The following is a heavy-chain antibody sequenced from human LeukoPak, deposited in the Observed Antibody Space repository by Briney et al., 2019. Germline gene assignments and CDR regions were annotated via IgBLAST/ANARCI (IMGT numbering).Heavy chain of an antibody. J-gene: IGHJ4*02. CDR2: IIPIFGTA. V-gene: IGHV1-69*13. CDR1: GGTFSSYA. Sequence: ASVKVSCKASGGTFSSYAISWVRQAPGQGLEWMGGIIPIFGTANYAQKFQGRVTITADESTSTAYMELSSLRSEDTAVYYCARDKLGGSGFDYWGQGTLVTVSS. D-gene: IGHD6-25*01. CDR3: ARDKLGGSGFDY.